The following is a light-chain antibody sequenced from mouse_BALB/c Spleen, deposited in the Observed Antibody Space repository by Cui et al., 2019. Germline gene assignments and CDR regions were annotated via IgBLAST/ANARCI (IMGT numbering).Light chain of an antibody. J-gene: IGKJ4*01. V-gene: IGKV6-14*01. Sequence: DIVMTQSQKFMSTSVGDRVSITCKASQNVRTAVAWYQQKPGQSPKALIYLASIRHTGVPDRFTGSGSGTDFTLTISNVQSEDLADYFCLQHWNYPLTFGSGTKLEIK. CDR3: LQHWNYPLT. CDR1: QNVRTA. CDR2: LAS.